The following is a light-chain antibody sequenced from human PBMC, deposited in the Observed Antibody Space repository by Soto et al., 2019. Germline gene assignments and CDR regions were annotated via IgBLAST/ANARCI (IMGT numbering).Light chain of an antibody. CDR3: QQYYTYSSLT. CDR1: QSISNL. CDR2: RAS. V-gene: IGKV1-5*03. Sequence: IQTTHYPSTLAASVGDRVPNTCRTIQSISNLLAWYQQNPGKAPKLLIYRASRLESGGPSRFSGSGSGTEFTLTIRSLQPDEFATYYCQQYYTYSSLTFGGGT. J-gene: IGKJ4*01.